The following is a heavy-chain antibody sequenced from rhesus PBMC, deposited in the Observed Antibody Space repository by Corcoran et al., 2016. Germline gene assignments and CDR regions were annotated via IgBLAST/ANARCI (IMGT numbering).Heavy chain of an antibody. D-gene: IGHD1-20*01. CDR3: ARDGGSWNNPEYFEF. CDR1: GFTFSSYG. Sequence: EVQLVETGGGLVQPGGSLKLSCAASGFTFSSYGMSWFRQAPGKGLEWVAAIDSGEGSTYYAESVKGRFTISRDNSKNTLSLQMNSLRADDTAVYYCARDGGSWNNPEYFEFWGQGALVTVSS. V-gene: IGHV3S5*01. CDR2: IDSGEGST. J-gene: IGHJ1*01.